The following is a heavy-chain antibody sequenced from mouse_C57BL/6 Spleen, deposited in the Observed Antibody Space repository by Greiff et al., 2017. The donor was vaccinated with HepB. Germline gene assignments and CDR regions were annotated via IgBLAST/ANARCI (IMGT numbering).Heavy chain of an antibody. D-gene: IGHD2-1*01. J-gene: IGHJ4*01. V-gene: IGHV1-50*01. CDR1: GYTFTSYW. CDR3: ARLLRNDAMDY. CDR2: IDPSDSYT. Sequence: QVQLQQPGAELVKPGASVKLSCKASGYTFTSYWMQWVKQRPGQGLEWIGEIDPSDSYTNYNEKFKGKATLTVDTSSSTAYMQLSSLTSEDSAVYYCARLLRNDAMDYWGQGTSVTVSS.